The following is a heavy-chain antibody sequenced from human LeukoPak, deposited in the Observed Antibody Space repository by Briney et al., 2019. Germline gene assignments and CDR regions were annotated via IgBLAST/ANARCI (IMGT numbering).Heavy chain of an antibody. J-gene: IGHJ5*02. CDR1: GGSISNYY. V-gene: IGHV4-4*07. CDR3: ARDGSSSWWDNWFDP. CDR2: IYTSGST. D-gene: IGHD6-13*01. Sequence: SETLSLTCTVSGGSISNYYWSWIRQPAGKGLEWIGRIYTSGSTNYNPSLKSRVTMSVDTSKNQFSLTLSSVTAADTAVYYCARDGSSSWWDNWFDPWGQGTLVTVSS.